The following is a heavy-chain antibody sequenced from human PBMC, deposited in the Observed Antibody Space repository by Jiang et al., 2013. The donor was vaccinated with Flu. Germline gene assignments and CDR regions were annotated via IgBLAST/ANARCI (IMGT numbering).Heavy chain of an antibody. V-gene: IGHV3-74*01. CDR2: IDSDGRDT. CDR3: ARGWTSPDNRIY. D-gene: IGHD3/OR15-3a*01. Sequence: QLVESGGGLVQPGASLRLSCAASGFTFSRYWMHWVRQAPGKGLVWISRIDSDGRDTNYADSVKGRFTISRDNAKDTVYLQMNTLRAEDTAVYYCARGWTSPDNRIYWGKGTLVTVSS. J-gene: IGHJ4*02. CDR1: GFTFSRYW.